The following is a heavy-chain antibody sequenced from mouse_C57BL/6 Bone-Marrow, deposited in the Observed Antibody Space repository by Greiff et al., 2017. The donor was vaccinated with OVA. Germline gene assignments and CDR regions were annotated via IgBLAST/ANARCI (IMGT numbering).Heavy chain of an antibody. V-gene: IGHV5-17*01. CDR1: GFTFSDYG. J-gene: IGHJ4*01. D-gene: IGHD2-3*01. CDR3: AKMGAMDY. Sequence: EVKLVESGGGLVKPGGSLKLSCAASGFTFSDYGMHWVRQAPEKGLEWVAYISSGSSTIYYAAKVKGRFTISRDNAKNTLFLQMTSLRSEDTAMYYCAKMGAMDYWGQGTSVTVSS. CDR2: ISSGSSTI.